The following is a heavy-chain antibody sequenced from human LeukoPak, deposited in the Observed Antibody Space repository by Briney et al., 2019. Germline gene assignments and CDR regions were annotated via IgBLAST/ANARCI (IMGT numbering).Heavy chain of an antibody. Sequence: HPGGSLRLSCAASGFTFSSYAMHWVRQAPGKGLEWVAVISYDGSNKYYADSVKGRLTISRDNSKNTVYLQMNSLRAEDTAVYYCARQGNYGSGSYVRDAFDIWGQGTMVTVSS. CDR1: GFTFSSYA. J-gene: IGHJ3*02. CDR2: ISYDGSNK. CDR3: ARQGNYGSGSYVRDAFDI. V-gene: IGHV3-30-3*01. D-gene: IGHD3-10*01.